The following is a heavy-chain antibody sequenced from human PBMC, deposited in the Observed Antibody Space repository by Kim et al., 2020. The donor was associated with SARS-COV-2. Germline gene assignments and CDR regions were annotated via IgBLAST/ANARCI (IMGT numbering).Heavy chain of an antibody. D-gene: IGHD2-15*01. V-gene: IGHV1-2*02. CDR1: GYRFTAYD. J-gene: IGHJ5*02. Sequence: ASVKVSCKASGYRFTAYDLHWVRQAPGQGLEWMGWISPNTGDTKYAQKFHGRVTLTRDTSISTAYMDLSRLTSDDTAVYYCARDPGYCIGGSCRFDPWGQGTLVTVSS. CDR3: ARDPGYCIGGSCRFDP. CDR2: ISPNTGDT.